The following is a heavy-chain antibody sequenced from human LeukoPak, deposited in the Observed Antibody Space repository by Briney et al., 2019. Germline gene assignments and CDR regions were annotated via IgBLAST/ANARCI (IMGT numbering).Heavy chain of an antibody. D-gene: IGHD2-2*01. V-gene: IGHV1-2*02. CDR2: INPNSGGT. CDR1: GYTFTGYY. CDR3: ARVVAPKSDAFDY. Sequence: ASVKVSCKASGYTFTGYYMHWVRQAPGQGLEWMGWINPNSGGTNYAQKFQGRVTMTRDTSISTAYMELSRLRSDDTAVYYCARVVAPKSDAFDYWGQGTPVTVSS. J-gene: IGHJ4*02.